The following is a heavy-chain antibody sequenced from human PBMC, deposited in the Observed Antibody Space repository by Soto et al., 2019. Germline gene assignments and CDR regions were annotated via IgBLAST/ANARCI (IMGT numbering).Heavy chain of an antibody. J-gene: IGHJ6*02. Sequence: SETLSLTCAVSGGSISSGGYSWSWIRQPPGKGLEWIGYIYYSGSTYYNPSLKSRVTISVDTSKNQFSLKLSSVTAADTAVYYCARVETLYYYYGMDVWGQGTTVTVSS. V-gene: IGHV4-30-4*01. CDR1: GGSISSGGYS. CDR3: ARVETLYYYYGMDV. CDR2: IYYSGST.